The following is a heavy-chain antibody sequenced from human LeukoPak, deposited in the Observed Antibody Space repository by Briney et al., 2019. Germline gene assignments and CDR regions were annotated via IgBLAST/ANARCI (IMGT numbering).Heavy chain of an antibody. D-gene: IGHD6-25*01. CDR3: ARNLGSGAWFDP. CDR2: IYWNGGRA. V-gene: IGHV3-20*01. CDR1: GFTFDDYG. J-gene: IGHJ5*01. Sequence: GGSPRLSCAASGFTFDDYGMSWVRQAPGRGLEWVSDIYWNGGRADYANSVKGRFTISRDNAKNSLYLQMNSLRAEDTALYHCARNLGSGAWFDPSGQGTLVTVSS.